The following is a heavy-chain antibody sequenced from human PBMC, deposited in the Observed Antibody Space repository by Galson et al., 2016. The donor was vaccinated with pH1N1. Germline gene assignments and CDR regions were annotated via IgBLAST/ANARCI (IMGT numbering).Heavy chain of an antibody. J-gene: IGHJ4*02. D-gene: IGHD1-26*01. CDR2: ISPGSTKI. CDR3: ARDLMGGTYAADY. CDR1: GYTFTRCG. Sequence: SVKVSCKASGYTFTRCGMHWVRQAPGQSLEWMGWISPGSTKIKYSQKFQGRVTVTRDSSATTAYMELSSLTFEDTAVYYCARDLMGGTYAADYWGQGTQVTVS. V-gene: IGHV1-3*01.